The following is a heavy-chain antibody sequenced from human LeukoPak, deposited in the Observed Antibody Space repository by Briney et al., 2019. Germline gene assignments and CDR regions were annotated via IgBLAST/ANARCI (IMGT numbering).Heavy chain of an antibody. CDR1: GFTVSSFW. CDR3: TRGRGAYGWFDP. V-gene: IGHV3-74*01. J-gene: IGHJ5*02. D-gene: IGHD3-10*01. Sequence: GGSLRLSCAASGFTVSSFWMHWVRKAPGKGLVWVSRISSDGSNTYYADSVKGRFTISRDTAMNTLYLHMHSLREEDTADFYCTRGRGAYGWFDPWGQGTQVTVSS. CDR2: ISSDGSNT.